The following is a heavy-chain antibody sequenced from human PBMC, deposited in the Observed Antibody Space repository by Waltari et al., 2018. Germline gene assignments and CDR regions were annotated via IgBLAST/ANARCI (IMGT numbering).Heavy chain of an antibody. J-gene: IGHJ4*02. Sequence: EVQLVESGGGLVQPGRSLRLSCAASGFTFDDYAMHWVRQAPGKGLEWVSGIRWNSGIRGYADSVKGRFTISRDNAKNSLYLQMNSLRAEDTALYYCAKVVSFYQRQGAFDYWGQGTLVTVSS. V-gene: IGHV3-9*01. CDR1: GFTFDDYA. CDR3: AKVVSFYQRQGAFDY. D-gene: IGHD2-2*01. CDR2: IRWNSGIR.